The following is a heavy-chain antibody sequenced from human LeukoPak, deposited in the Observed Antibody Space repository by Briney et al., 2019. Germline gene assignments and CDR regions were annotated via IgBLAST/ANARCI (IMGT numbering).Heavy chain of an antibody. J-gene: IGHJ3*02. V-gene: IGHV1-2*02. CDR3: ARVYTVAGTFDI. D-gene: IGHD4-23*01. CDR1: GYTFTGYY. CDR2: INPNSGGT. Sequence: ASVKVSCKASGYTFTGYYMHWGRQAPGQGLEWMGWINPNSGGTNYAQKFQGRVTMTRDTSISTAYMELSRLRSDDTAVYYCARVYTVAGTFDIWGQGTMVTVSS.